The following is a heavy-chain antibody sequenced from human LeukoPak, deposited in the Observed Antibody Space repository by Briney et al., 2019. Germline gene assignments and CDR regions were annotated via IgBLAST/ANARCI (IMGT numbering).Heavy chain of an antibody. D-gene: IGHD6-13*01. CDR2: IYSTGST. J-gene: IGHJ4*02. CDR3: ARQIASAGTAGFDF. Sequence: SETLSLTCTVSGGSISSYYWSWIRQPAGKGLEWIGRIYSTGSTNYNPSLKSRVTMSVDTSKNQFSLRLRSVTAADTAVYYCARQIASAGTAGFDFWGQEALVTVSS. CDR1: GGSISSYY. V-gene: IGHV4-4*07.